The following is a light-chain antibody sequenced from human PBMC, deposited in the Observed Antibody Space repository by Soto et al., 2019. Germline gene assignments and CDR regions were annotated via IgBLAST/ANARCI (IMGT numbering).Light chain of an antibody. CDR3: HQRQSWPRT. J-gene: IGKJ1*01. Sequence: DIQMTQSPSTLSASVGDRVTITCRASQSISVWLAWYQQKAGKAPNLLIYKASRLESGVPSRFSASGSGTDFTLTISDVQPEDFALYYCHQRQSWPRTFGQGTKVDI. CDR1: QSISVW. CDR2: KAS. V-gene: IGKV1-5*03.